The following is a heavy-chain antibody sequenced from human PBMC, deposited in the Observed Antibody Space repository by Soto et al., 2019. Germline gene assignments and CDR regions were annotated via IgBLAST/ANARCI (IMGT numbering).Heavy chain of an antibody. CDR2: INHSGST. Sequence: SETLSLTCAVYGGSFSGYYWSWIRQPPGKGLEWIGEINHSGSTNYNPSLKSRVTISVDTSKNQFSLKLSSVTAADTAVYYCARGGPYYDFWSGSACTVFDYWGQGXLFPVSS. D-gene: IGHD3-3*01. V-gene: IGHV4-34*01. CDR3: ARGGPYYDFWSGSACTVFDY. J-gene: IGHJ4*02. CDR1: GGSFSGYY.